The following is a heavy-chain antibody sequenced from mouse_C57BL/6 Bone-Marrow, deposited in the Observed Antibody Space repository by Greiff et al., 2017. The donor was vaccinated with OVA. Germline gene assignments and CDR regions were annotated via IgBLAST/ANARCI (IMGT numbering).Heavy chain of an antibody. CDR2: IYPRSGNT. CDR1: GYTFTSYG. D-gene: IGHD2-3*01. V-gene: IGHV1-81*01. Sequence: VKVVESGAELARPGASVKLSCKASGYTFTSYGISWVKQRTGQGLEWIGEIYPRSGNTYYNEKFKGKATLTADKSSSTAYMELRSLTSEDSAVYFCARRWLLAYWGQGTLVTVSA. CDR3: ARRWLLAY. J-gene: IGHJ3*01.